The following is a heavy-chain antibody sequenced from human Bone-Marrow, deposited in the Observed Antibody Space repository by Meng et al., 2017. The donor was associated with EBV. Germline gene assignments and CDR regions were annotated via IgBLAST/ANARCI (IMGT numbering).Heavy chain of an antibody. D-gene: IGHD3-22*01. CDR3: ARDPSTYYYDSSGYFY. Sequence: QVHVGQVGAEVKNPGASVKVSCKASGYTFTSYGISWVRQAPGQGLEWMGWISAYNGNTNYAQKLQGRVTMTTDTSTSTAYMELRSLRSDDTAVYYCARDPSTYYYDSSGYFYWGQGTLVTVSS. V-gene: IGHV1-18*01. CDR2: ISAYNGNT. J-gene: IGHJ4*02. CDR1: GYTFTSYG.